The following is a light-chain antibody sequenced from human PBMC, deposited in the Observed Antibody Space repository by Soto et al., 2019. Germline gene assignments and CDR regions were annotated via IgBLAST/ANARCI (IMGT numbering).Light chain of an antibody. V-gene: IGLV1-44*01. CDR2: DTN. CDR1: SSNIGLND. CDR3: AAWDDSLNGPV. J-gene: IGLJ2*01. Sequence: QAVVTQPPSASGTPGQTVTISCSGSSSNIGLNDVHWYRQLSGTAPQILIYDTNQQATGVPDRFSGSRSGTSASLAIHGLQSEDEADYHCAAWDDSLNGPVVGGGTKLTVL.